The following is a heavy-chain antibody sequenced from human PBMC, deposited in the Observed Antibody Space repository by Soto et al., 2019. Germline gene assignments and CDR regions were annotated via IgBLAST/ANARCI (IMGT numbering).Heavy chain of an antibody. V-gene: IGHV3-21*01. CDR3: ARDRGSNWGVFDD. Sequence: GGSLRLSCAASGFTFSSYSMNWVRQAPGKGLEWVSSISSSSSYIYYADSVKGRFTISRDNAKNSLYLQMNSLRAEDTAVYYCARDRGSNWGVFDDWGQGTLVTVSS. CDR2: ISSSSSYI. J-gene: IGHJ4*02. CDR1: GFTFSSYS. D-gene: IGHD7-27*01.